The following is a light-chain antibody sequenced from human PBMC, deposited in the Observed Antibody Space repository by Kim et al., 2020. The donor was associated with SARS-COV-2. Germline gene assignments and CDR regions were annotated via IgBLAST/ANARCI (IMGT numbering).Light chain of an antibody. CDR3: NSRESGVNHVV. V-gene: IGLV3-19*01. J-gene: IGLJ3*02. CDR1: RLRRYY. CDR2: EKN. Sequence: ALGQTVRIKCQGDRLRRYYASWYRQKPGQAPVLVIYEKNNRPSGIPDRFSGSSSGNTASLTITGAQAEDEADYDCNSRESGVNHVVFGGGTQLTVL.